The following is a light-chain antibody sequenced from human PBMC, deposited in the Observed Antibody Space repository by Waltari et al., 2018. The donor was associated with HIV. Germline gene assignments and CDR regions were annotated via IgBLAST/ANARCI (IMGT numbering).Light chain of an antibody. Sequence: IVMTQSPATLSVSPGERATLSCRASQSVGINLAWYQQKPGQAPRLLIYGASTRASGIPTRFSGSGSGTEFTLTITSLQSEDFAVYYCHQNNYWPQTFGQGTKVEIK. CDR2: GAS. J-gene: IGKJ1*01. V-gene: IGKV3-15*01. CDR1: QSVGIN. CDR3: HQNNYWPQT.